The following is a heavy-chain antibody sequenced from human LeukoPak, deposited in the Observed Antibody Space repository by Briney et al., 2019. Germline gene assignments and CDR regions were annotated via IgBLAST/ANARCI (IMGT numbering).Heavy chain of an antibody. CDR3: AKSTLETAGNRGLFGSRVPPPYFDY. CDR1: GFTFSIKTYA. D-gene: IGHD6-13*01. V-gene: IGHV3-23*01. CDR2: ISGSGVNT. J-gene: IGHJ4*02. Sequence: GGSLRLSCAASGFTFSIKTYAMTWVRPAPGMGLEWVTAISGSGVNTSYADSGKGRFTTSRDNFKNTLYLQMNTLRAEDTAVYYCAKSTLETAGNRGLFGSRVPPPYFDYWGQGTLVTVSS.